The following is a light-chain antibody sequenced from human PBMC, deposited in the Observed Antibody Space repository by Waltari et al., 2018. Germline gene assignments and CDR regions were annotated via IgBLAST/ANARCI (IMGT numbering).Light chain of an antibody. CDR1: ALPKKY. CDR3: LSADSSGTYREV. Sequence: SYELTQPPSVSVSLGQMARITCSGEALPKKYAYWYQQKPGQFPVLVIYKDSERPSGIPERFSGSISGTIVTLTISGVQAEDEADYYCLSADSSGTYREVFGGGTKLTVL. J-gene: IGLJ2*01. CDR2: KDS. V-gene: IGLV3-16*01.